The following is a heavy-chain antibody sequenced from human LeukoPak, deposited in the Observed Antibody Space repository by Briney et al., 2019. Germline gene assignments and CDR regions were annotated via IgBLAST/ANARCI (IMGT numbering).Heavy chain of an antibody. CDR3: ARATGRNGHFDY. Sequence: GASVKVSCKASGYTFTSYAMHWVRQAPGQRLEWMGWINAGNGNTKYSQKFQGRVTITRDTSASTAYMELSRLRSEDTAVYYCARATGRNGHFDYWGQGTLVTVSS. CDR1: GYTFTSYA. J-gene: IGHJ4*02. V-gene: IGHV1-3*01. D-gene: IGHD2-8*01. CDR2: INAGNGNT.